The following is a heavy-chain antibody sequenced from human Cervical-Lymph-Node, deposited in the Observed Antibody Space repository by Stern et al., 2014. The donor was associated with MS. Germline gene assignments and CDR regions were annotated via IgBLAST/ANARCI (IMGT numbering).Heavy chain of an antibody. CDR3: ARDAYCDADCYSSLDY. D-gene: IGHD2-21*02. CDR2: INTGNGNR. Sequence: VQLVESGAEVKKPGASVKVSCKTAGYNFTDYGIIWVRQAPGQRLEWMGWINTGNGNRRYSQKIQGRVTITRDTSASTAYMELSSLRSEDTAVYYCARDAYCDADCYSSLDYWGQGTLVAVSS. CDR1: GYNFTDYG. V-gene: IGHV1-3*04. J-gene: IGHJ4*02.